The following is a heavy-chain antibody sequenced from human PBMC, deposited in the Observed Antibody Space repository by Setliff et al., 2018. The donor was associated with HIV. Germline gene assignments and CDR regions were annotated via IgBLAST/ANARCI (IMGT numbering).Heavy chain of an antibody. CDR3: ARLYGSGSYYNRDDAFDI. CDR2: IIPSFGTP. CDR1: GGTFSRYG. D-gene: IGHD3-10*01. Sequence: SVTVSCKASGGTFSRYGINWVRQAPGQGLEWMGGIIPSFGTPNNAQKFQGRVTITMDESTSTAYMELSSLRSEDTAMYYCARLYGSGSYYNRDDAFDIWGQGTMVTVSS. J-gene: IGHJ3*02. V-gene: IGHV1-69*05.